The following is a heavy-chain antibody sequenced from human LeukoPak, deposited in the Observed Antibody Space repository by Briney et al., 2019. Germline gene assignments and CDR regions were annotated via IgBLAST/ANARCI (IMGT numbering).Heavy chain of an antibody. CDR3: AKEINVGGWAGPYYYYGMDV. CDR1: GFTFSSYA. CDR2: ISGSGGST. D-gene: IGHD6-19*01. Sequence: GGSLRLSCAASGFTFSSYAMSWVRQAPGKGLEWVSAISGSGGSTYYADSVKGRFTISRDNSKSTLYLQMNSLRAEDTAVYYCAKEINVGGWAGPYYYYGMDVWGQGTTVTVSS. J-gene: IGHJ6*02. V-gene: IGHV3-23*01.